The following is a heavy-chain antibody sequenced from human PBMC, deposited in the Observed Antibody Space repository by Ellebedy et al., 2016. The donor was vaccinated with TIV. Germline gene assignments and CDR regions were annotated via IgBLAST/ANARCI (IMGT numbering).Heavy chain of an antibody. CDR3: ARGETHYYGSSGYYRDAFDI. J-gene: IGHJ3*02. CDR1: GFTFTNYW. Sequence: GESLKISCAASGFTFTNYWMHWVRQGPGKGLVWVSRISNDGSSTIYADSVKGRFTISRDNAKNTLYLQMNSLRAEDTALYYCARGETHYYGSSGYYRDAFDIWGQGTMVTVSS. CDR2: ISNDGSST. D-gene: IGHD3-22*01. V-gene: IGHV3-74*01.